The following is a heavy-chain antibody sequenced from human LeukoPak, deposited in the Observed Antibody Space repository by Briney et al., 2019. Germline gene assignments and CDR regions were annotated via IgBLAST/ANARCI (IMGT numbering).Heavy chain of an antibody. Sequence: PGRSLRLSCAASGFTFSSYGMHWVRQAPGKGLEWVAVISYDGSNKYYADSVKGRFTISRDNSKNTPYLQMNSLRAEDTAVYYCAKDLARQPYSGSYYADYWGQGTLVTVSS. D-gene: IGHD1-26*01. V-gene: IGHV3-30*18. CDR2: ISYDGSNK. CDR1: GFTFSSYG. CDR3: AKDLARQPYSGSYYADY. J-gene: IGHJ4*02.